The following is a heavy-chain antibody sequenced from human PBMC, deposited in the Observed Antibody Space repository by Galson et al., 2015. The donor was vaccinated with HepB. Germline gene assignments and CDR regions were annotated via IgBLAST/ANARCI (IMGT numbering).Heavy chain of an antibody. Sequence: SLRLSCAASGFTFSSYWMHWVRQAPGKGLVWVSRINTDGSSTSYADSVKGRFTISRDNAKDTLSLQMNSLRAEDTAVYYCARETPAAGTRFHDYWGQGTLVTVSS. J-gene: IGHJ4*02. CDR1: GFTFSSYW. V-gene: IGHV3-74*01. CDR2: INTDGSST. CDR3: ARETPAAGTRFHDY. D-gene: IGHD6-13*01.